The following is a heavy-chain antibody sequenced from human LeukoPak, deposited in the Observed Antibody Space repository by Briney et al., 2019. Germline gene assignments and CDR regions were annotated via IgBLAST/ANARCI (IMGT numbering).Heavy chain of an antibody. Sequence: GASVKVSCKASGYDFSTFGISWVRQAPGEGLEWMGWISAYHGKTNFPQRFQGRVTLTTETSTSTAYTELRSLVSDDTAIYYCWVDSPFMVPGTDDAFDIWGQGTMVSVSS. V-gene: IGHV1-18*01. D-gene: IGHD6-19*01. J-gene: IGHJ3*02. CDR2: ISAYHGKT. CDR1: GYDFSTFG. CDR3: WVDSPFMVPGTDDAFDI.